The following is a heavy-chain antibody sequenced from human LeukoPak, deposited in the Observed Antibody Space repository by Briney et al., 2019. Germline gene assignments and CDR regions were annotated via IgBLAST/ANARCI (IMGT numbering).Heavy chain of an antibody. CDR3: AIPMIVGRYYFDY. D-gene: IGHD3-22*01. V-gene: IGHV4-39*01. J-gene: IGHJ4*02. Sequence: PETLSLTCTVSGGSISSSSYYWGWIRQPPGKGLERIGSIYYSGSTYYNPSLKSRVTISVDTSKNQFSLKLSSVTAADTAVYYCAIPMIVGRYYFDYWGQGTLVTVSS. CDR2: IYYSGST. CDR1: GGSISSSSYY.